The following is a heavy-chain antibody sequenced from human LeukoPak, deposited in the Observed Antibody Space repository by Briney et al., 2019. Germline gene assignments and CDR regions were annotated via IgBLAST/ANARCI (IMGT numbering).Heavy chain of an antibody. V-gene: IGHV1-2*02. J-gene: IGHJ4*02. CDR1: GYTFTSYA. Sequence: ASVKVSCKASGYTFTSYAMNWVRQAPGQGLEWMGWINPNSGGTNYAQKFQGRVTMTRDTSISTAYMELSRLRSDDTAVYYCAREVIVGATGFDYWGQGTLVTVSS. D-gene: IGHD1-26*01. CDR2: INPNSGGT. CDR3: AREVIVGATGFDY.